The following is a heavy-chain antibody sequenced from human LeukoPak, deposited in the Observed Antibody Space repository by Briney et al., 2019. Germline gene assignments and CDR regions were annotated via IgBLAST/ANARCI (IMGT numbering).Heavy chain of an antibody. CDR2: IIPIFGTA. CDR3: ARGVGDWGGKTFDY. V-gene: IGHV1-69*05. Sequence: ASVKVSCKASGGTFSSYAISWVRQAPGQGLEWMGGIIPIFGTANYAQKFQGRVTITTDESTSTAYMELSSLRSEDTAVYYCARGVGDWGGKTFDYWGQGTLVTVSS. CDR1: GGTFSSYA. D-gene: IGHD2-21*01. J-gene: IGHJ4*02.